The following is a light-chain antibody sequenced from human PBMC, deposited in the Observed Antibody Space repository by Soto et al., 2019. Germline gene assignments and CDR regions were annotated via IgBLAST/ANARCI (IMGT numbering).Light chain of an antibody. V-gene: IGLV1-44*01. CDR2: ANI. CDR1: NSNVGSNS. Sequence: QSVLTQPPSASGTPGQRFTISCSGGNSNVGSNSINWYQQLPGTAPKLLIYANIHRPSGVPDRFSGSKSGTSASLAISGLQSEDETEYFCAAWDDNLNGWVFGGGTQLTVL. CDR3: AAWDDNLNGWV. J-gene: IGLJ3*02.